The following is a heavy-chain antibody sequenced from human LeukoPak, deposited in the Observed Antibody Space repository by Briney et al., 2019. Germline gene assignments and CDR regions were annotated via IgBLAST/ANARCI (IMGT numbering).Heavy chain of an antibody. J-gene: IGHJ5*02. CDR3: ARDPRQFPFDP. Sequence: PSETLSLTCTVSGGSISSSSYYWGWIRQPPGKGLEWIGSIYYSGSTYYNPSLKSRVTISVDTSKNQFSLKLSSVTAADTAVYYCARDPRQFPFDPWGQGTLVTVSS. CDR2: IYYSGST. V-gene: IGHV4-39*02. D-gene: IGHD5-24*01. CDR1: GGSISSSSYY.